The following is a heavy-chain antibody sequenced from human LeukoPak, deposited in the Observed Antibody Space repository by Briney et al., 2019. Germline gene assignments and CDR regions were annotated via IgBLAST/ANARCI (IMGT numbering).Heavy chain of an antibody. D-gene: IGHD3-10*01. CDR1: GYTFTSYD. Sequence: ASVKVSCKASGYTFTSYDINWVRQATGQGLEWMGWMNPNSGNTGYAQKFQGRVTMTRNTSISTAYMELSSLRSEDTAVYYCATPEPDITMVRGAPWDVWGQGTTVTVSS. V-gene: IGHV1-8*01. CDR2: MNPNSGNT. J-gene: IGHJ6*02. CDR3: ATPEPDITMVRGAPWDV.